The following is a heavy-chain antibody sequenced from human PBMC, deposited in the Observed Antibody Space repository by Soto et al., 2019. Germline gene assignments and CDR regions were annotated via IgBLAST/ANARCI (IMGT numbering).Heavy chain of an antibody. D-gene: IGHD5-18*01. J-gene: IGHJ6*02. Sequence: SVKVSCKASGGTFSSYAISWVRQAPGQGLEWMGGIIPIFGTANYAQKFQGRVTITADKSTSTAYMELSSLRSEDTAVYYCAIRGYSYSSQYYYYYGMDVWGQGTTVTV. V-gene: IGHV1-69*06. CDR3: AIRGYSYSSQYYYYYGMDV. CDR1: GGTFSSYA. CDR2: IIPIFGTA.